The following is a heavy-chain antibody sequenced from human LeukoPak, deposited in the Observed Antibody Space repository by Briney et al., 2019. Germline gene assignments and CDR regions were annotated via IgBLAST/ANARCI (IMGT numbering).Heavy chain of an antibody. CDR2: ISYDGSNK. J-gene: IGHJ4*02. CDR1: GFTFSRYG. CDR3: AKFAQRYCSGGSCHPFDY. V-gene: IGHV3-30*18. D-gene: IGHD2-15*01. Sequence: PGGSLRLSCAASGFTFSRYGMHWVRQASGKGLEWVAVISYDGSNKYYADSVKGRFTISRDNSKNTLHLQMNSLRAEDTAAYYCAKFAQRYCSGGSCHPFDYWGQGTLVTVSS.